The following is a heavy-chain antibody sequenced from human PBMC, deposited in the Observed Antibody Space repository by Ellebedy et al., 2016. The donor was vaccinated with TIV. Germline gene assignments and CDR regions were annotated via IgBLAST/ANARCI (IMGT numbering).Heavy chain of an antibody. V-gene: IGHV3-23*01. J-gene: IGHJ4*02. CDR2: ISGSSGST. CDR3: AKDWIDRISLSGAFDH. Sequence: GGSLRLSCAVSGFTFRSYVMSWVRQAPGKGLEWVSGISGSSGSTYYADSVKGRFTISRDNSKNMLYLQLNSLRAEDTAVYYCAKDWIDRISLSGAFDHWGQGTLVTVSS. CDR1: GFTFRSYV. D-gene: IGHD6-19*01.